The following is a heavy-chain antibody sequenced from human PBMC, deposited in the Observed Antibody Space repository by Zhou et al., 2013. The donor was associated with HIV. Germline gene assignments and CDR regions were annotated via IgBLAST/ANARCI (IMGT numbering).Heavy chain of an antibody. J-gene: IGHJ6*03. CDR1: GGTFSSYA. D-gene: IGHD5-18*01. Sequence: QVQLVQSGAEVKKPGSSVKVSCKASGGTFSSYAISWVRQAPGQGLEWMGGIIPIFGTANYAQKFQGRVTITADESTSTAYMELSSLRSEDTAVYYCARDSETPGTAMVRPKVYYYYYMDVWGKGTTVTVSS. V-gene: IGHV1-69*12. CDR2: IIPIFGTA. CDR3: ARDSETPGTAMVRPKVYYYYYMDV.